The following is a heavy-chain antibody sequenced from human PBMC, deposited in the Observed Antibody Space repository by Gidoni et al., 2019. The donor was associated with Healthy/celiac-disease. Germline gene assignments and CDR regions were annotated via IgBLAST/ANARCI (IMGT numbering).Heavy chain of an antibody. CDR3: ARDASRGDCSSTSCYPKAFDI. Sequence: QVQLQESGPGLVKPSQTLSLTCNVPGGSISSGSYYWSWIRQPAGKGLEWIGRIYTSGSTNYNPSLKSRVTISVDTSKNQFSLKLSSVTAADTAVYYCARDASRGDCSSTSCYPKAFDIWGQGTMVTVSS. CDR1: GGSISSGSYY. V-gene: IGHV4-61*02. D-gene: IGHD2-2*01. J-gene: IGHJ3*02. CDR2: IYTSGST.